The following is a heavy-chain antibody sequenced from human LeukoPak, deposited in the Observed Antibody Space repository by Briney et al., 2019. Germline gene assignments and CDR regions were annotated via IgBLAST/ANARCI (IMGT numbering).Heavy chain of an antibody. J-gene: IGHJ3*02. D-gene: IGHD2-21*02. CDR1: GYTFTSYG. V-gene: IGHV1-18*01. CDR3: ANICGGDCPDAFDI. Sequence: GASVKVSCKASGYTFTSYGISWVRQAPGQGLEWMGWISAYNGNTNYAQKLQGRVTMTTDTSTSTAYMELRSLRSDDTAVYYCANICGGDCPDAFDIWGQGTMVTVSS. CDR2: ISAYNGNT.